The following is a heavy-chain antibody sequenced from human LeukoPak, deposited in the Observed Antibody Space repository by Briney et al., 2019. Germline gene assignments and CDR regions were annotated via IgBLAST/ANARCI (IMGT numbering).Heavy chain of an antibody. V-gene: IGHV3-74*01. Sequence: GGSLRLSCAASGFTFSSYWVHWVRQAPGKGLVWVSRINSDGSTTNYADYVKGRFTISRDNAKNTLYLQMNSLRAEDTAVYYCARRSSGSPPYYFDYWGQGTLVTVSS. D-gene: IGHD1-26*01. CDR3: ARRSSGSPPYYFDY. J-gene: IGHJ4*02. CDR1: GFTFSSYW. CDR2: INSDGSTT.